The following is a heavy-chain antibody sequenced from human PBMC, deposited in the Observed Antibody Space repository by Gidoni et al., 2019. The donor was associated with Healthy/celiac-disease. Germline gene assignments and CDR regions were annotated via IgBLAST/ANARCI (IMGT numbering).Heavy chain of an antibody. Sequence: EVQLVESGGGLVTPGGSLRLSCAASGFTFSSYSMNWVRQAPGKGLEWVSSISSSSSYIYYADSVKGRFTISRDNAKNSLYLQMNSLRAEDTAVYYCARDAAKEGIAAAGIFDYWGQGTLVTVSS. D-gene: IGHD6-13*01. CDR2: ISSSSSYI. CDR3: ARDAAKEGIAAAGIFDY. CDR1: GFTFSSYS. V-gene: IGHV3-21*01. J-gene: IGHJ4*02.